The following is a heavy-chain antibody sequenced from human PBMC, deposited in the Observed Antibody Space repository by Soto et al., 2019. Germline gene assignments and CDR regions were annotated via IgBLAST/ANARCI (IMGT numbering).Heavy chain of an antibody. CDR3: ARNIVATLGWNY. Sequence: SETLSLTCTVSGGSISSYYWSWIRQPPGKGLEWIGYIYYSGSTNYNPSLKSRVTISVDTSKNQFSLKLSSVTAADTAVYYCARNIVATLGWNYWGQGTLVTVSS. V-gene: IGHV4-59*01. J-gene: IGHJ4*02. CDR1: GGSISSYY. CDR2: IYYSGST. D-gene: IGHD5-12*01.